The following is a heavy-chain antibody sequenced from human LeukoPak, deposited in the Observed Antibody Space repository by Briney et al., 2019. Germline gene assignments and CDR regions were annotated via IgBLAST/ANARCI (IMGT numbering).Heavy chain of an antibody. V-gene: IGHV4-30-2*01. CDR1: GGSISSGGYS. CDR3: ARLGLWSGINWFDP. Sequence: SETLSLTCTVSGGSISSGGYSWSWIRQPPGKGLEWIGYIYHSGSTYYNPSLKSRVTISVDRSKNQFSLKLSSVTAADTAVYYCARLGLWSGINWFDPWGQGTLVTVSS. D-gene: IGHD3-3*01. J-gene: IGHJ5*02. CDR2: IYHSGST.